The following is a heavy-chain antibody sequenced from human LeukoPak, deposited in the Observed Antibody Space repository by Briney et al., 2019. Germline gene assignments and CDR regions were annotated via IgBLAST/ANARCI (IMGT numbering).Heavy chain of an antibody. V-gene: IGHV1-18*01. J-gene: IGHJ5*02. CDR2: ISAYNGNT. CDR3: ARVALKAVLRYFDGGGGFDP. Sequence: GASVKVSCKASGYTFTSYGISWVRQAPGQGLEWMGWISAYNGNTNYAQKLQGRVTMTTDTSTSTAYMELRSLRSDDTAVYYCARVALKAVLRYFDGGGGFDPWGQGTLVTVSS. D-gene: IGHD3-9*01. CDR1: GYTFTSYG.